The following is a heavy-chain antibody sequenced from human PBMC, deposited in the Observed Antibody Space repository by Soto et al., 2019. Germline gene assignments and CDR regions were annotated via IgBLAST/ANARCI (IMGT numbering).Heavy chain of an antibody. J-gene: IGHJ4*02. V-gene: IGHV3-66*01. D-gene: IGHD1-1*01. CDR2: IYRGGDT. Sequence: VQLEESGGGLVQPGGSLRLSCAASGLTVSDNYIRWVRHAPGKGLEWVSVIYRGGDTYYADSVKGRFTISRDNSKNTVYLQMNSLRDEDTAVYYCASCHWNGPNDYWGQGTLVTVSS. CDR1: GLTVSDNY. CDR3: ASCHWNGPNDY.